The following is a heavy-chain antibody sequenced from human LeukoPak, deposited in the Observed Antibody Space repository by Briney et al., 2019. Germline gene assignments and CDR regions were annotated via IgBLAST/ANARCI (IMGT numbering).Heavy chain of an antibody. CDR1: GGTFSSYA. J-gene: IGHJ4*02. V-gene: IGHV1-69*13. CDR3: ARVPYSSGWYFDY. Sequence: ASVKVSCKASGGTFSSYAISWVRQAPGQGLEWMGGIIPIFGTANYAQKFQGRVTITADESTSTAYMELSSLRSEDTAVYYCARVPYSSGWYFDYWGQGTLVAVSS. CDR2: IIPIFGTA. D-gene: IGHD6-19*01.